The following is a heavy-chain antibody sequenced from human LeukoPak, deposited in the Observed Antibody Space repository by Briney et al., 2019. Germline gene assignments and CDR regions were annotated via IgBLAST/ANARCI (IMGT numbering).Heavy chain of an antibody. CDR2: MSSSSDYI. CDR1: GFTFSTYS. Sequence: GGSLRLSCAASGFTFSTYSMNWVRQAPGKGLERVSSMSSSSDYIYYADSVKGRFTISRDNAKNSLYLQMNSLRAEDTAVYYCAKETYDAMDVWGQGTTVTVSS. CDR3: AKETYDAMDV. V-gene: IGHV3-21*01. J-gene: IGHJ6*02.